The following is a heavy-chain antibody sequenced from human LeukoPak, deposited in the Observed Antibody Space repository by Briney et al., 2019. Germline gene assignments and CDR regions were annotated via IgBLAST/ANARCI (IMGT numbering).Heavy chain of an antibody. CDR3: AKAPSYGSGSYHVDY. V-gene: IGHV3-23*01. CDR1: GFTFSTYA. Sequence: GGSLRLSCTASGFTFSTYAMYWVRQAPGKGLEWVSAVSGSGGSTYYADSVKGRFTISRDNSKNTLYLQMNSLRAEDTAVYYCAKAPSYGSGSYHVDYWGQGTLVTVSS. D-gene: IGHD3-10*01. CDR2: VSGSGGST. J-gene: IGHJ4*02.